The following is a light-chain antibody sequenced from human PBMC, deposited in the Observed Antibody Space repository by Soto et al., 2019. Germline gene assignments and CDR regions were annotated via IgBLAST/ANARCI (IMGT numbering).Light chain of an antibody. CDR1: SSDVGGYNY. CDR3: AVWDDSLNGWV. J-gene: IGLJ3*02. V-gene: IGLV2-8*01. Sequence: QSVLTQPPSASGSPGQSVAISCTGTSSDVGGYNYVSWYQQHPGKAPKLMIYEVNKRPSGVPDRFSGSKSGNTASLGISGLQSEDEADYFCAVWDDSLNGWVFGGGTKLTVL. CDR2: EVN.